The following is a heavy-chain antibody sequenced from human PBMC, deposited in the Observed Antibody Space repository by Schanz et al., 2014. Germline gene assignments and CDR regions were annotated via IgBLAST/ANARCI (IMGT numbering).Heavy chain of an antibody. D-gene: IGHD4-17*01. V-gene: IGHV3-74*01. J-gene: IGHJ4*02. CDR2: TSHDGSFT. CDR3: TRDTDYHXDY. CDR1: GFIFDNYA. Sequence: EVQLVESGGGLVKPGGSLRLSCVASGFIFDNYAMNWVRRAPGKGLEWVSRTSHDGSFTTFADSVKGRFTISRDNARNTLYLQMNSLRAEDTAVYYCTRDTDYHXDYWGQGTLXXVSS.